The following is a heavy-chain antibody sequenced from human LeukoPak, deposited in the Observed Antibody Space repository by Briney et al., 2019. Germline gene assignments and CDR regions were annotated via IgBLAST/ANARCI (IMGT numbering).Heavy chain of an antibody. V-gene: IGHV4-59*01. D-gene: IGHD1-26*01. Sequence: SETLSLTCTVSGGSISSYYWSWIRQPPGKGLEWIGYIYYSGSTNYNPSLKSRVTISVDTSKNQFSLKLSSVTAADTAVYYCASLSGSPSNYFDYWGQGTLVTVSS. CDR3: ASLSGSPSNYFDY. CDR2: IYYSGST. CDR1: GGSISSYY. J-gene: IGHJ4*02.